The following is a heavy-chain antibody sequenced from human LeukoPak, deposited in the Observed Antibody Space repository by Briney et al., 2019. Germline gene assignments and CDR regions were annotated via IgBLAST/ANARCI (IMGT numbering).Heavy chain of an antibody. J-gene: IGHJ6*02. Sequence: GGSLRLSCAASGFTFSSYGMHWVRQAPGKGLEWVAVISYDGSNKYYADSVKGRFTISRDNSKNTLYLQMNSLRAEDTAVYYCAKTLGDYVGYYYYGLDVWGQGTTVTVSS. V-gene: IGHV3-30*18. CDR2: ISYDGSNK. CDR1: GFTFSSYG. CDR3: AKTLGDYVGYYYYGLDV. D-gene: IGHD4-17*01.